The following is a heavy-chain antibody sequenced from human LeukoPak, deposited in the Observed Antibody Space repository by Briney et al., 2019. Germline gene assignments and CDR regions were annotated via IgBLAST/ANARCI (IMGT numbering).Heavy chain of an antibody. Sequence: PSETLSLTCTVSGGSISSSSYYWGWIRQPPGKGLEWIGYIYYSGSTNYNPSLKSRVTISVDTSKNQFSLKLSSVTAADTAVYYCARALYGRFGELLPPYWYFDLWGRGTLVTVSS. J-gene: IGHJ2*01. D-gene: IGHD3-10*01. CDR1: GGSISSSSYY. CDR3: ARALYGRFGELLPPYWYFDL. CDR2: IYYSGST. V-gene: IGHV4-61*05.